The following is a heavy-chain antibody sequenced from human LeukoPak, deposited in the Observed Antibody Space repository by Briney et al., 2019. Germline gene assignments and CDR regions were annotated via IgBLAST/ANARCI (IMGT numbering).Heavy chain of an antibody. CDR2: IKPDGTDK. J-gene: IGHJ4*02. CDR1: GFTFSGSW. CDR3: ARNRGGGSGYSDY. Sequence: GGSLRLSCAASGFTFSGSWMDWVRQAPGKGLEWVAIIKPDGTDKYYVDSVKGRFTVSKDNAKNLLYLQMNSPRAEDTAMYYCARNRGGGSGYSDYWGQGTLVTVSS. D-gene: IGHD3-22*01. V-gene: IGHV3-7*05.